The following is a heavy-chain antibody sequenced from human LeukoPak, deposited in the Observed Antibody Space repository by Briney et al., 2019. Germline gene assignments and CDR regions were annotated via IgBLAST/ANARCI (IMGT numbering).Heavy chain of an antibody. J-gene: IGHJ5*02. Sequence: SQTISLTCAISGDSVSSHSAAWNWIRQYRSRGLEWLGRTYYGSKWYNDYAISVKSRVTINPDTSKNQFSLQLNSVTPEDTAVYYCARQPRILGYCSSTSCHWFDPWGQGTLVTVSS. D-gene: IGHD2-2*01. CDR1: GDSVSSHSAA. V-gene: IGHV6-1*01. CDR2: TYYGSKWYN. CDR3: ARQPRILGYCSSTSCHWFDP.